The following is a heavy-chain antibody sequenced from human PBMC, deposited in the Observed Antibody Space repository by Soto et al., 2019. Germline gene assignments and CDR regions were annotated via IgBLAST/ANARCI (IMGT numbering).Heavy chain of an antibody. D-gene: IGHD1-26*01. CDR2: INHSGST. Sequence: QVQLEQWGAGLLKPSETLSLTCAVYGGSFSGYYWSCIRQPPGKGLEWIGEINHSGSTNYNPSLKSRVTISVDTSKNQFSLKLSSVTAADTAVYYCARRSGAPDYWGQGTLVTVSS. CDR3: ARRSGAPDY. V-gene: IGHV4-34*01. J-gene: IGHJ4*02. CDR1: GGSFSGYY.